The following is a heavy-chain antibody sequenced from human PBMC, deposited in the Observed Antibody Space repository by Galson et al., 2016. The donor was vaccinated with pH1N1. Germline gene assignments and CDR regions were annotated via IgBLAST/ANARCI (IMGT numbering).Heavy chain of an antibody. CDR3: ARDTNSGWYTDY. J-gene: IGHJ4*02. V-gene: IGHV1-2*02. CDR1: GYTFSGYY. CDR2: INPNSGGT. D-gene: IGHD6-19*01. Sequence: SVKVSCKASGYTFSGYYMHWVRQAPGQGLEWMGWINPNSGGTSYAPKFQGRVTMTRDTSISTGYMELSRLRSDDTAVYYCARDTNSGWYTDYWGQGTLGTCAS.